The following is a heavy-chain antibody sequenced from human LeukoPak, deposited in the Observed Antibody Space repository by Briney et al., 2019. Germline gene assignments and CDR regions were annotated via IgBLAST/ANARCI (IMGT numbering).Heavy chain of an antibody. CDR1: GFTFSSYG. CDR2: ISGSGGGT. D-gene: IGHD3-16*02. CDR3: AKVLRLGELSFPTHY. V-gene: IGHV3-23*01. J-gene: IGHJ4*02. Sequence: QPGGSLRLSCAASGFTFSSYGMSWVRQAPGKGLEWVSAISGSGGGTYYADSVKGRFTISRDNSKNTLYLQMNSLRAEDTAVYYCAKVLRLGELSFPTHYWGQGTLVTVSS.